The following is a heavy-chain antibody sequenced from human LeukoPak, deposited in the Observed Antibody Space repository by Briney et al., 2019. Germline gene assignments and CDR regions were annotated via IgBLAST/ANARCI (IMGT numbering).Heavy chain of an antibody. CDR1: GFTFSTYG. Sequence: GGSLRLSCAASGFTFSTYGMHWVRQAPGKGLEWLAVISYDGNNKYYADSVKGRFTISRDNSKNTLYLQMNSLKAEDTAVYYCAKGVHSAIVVARGLEGADYWGQGTLVTVSS. V-gene: IGHV3-30*18. CDR3: AKGVHSAIVVARGLEGADY. CDR2: ISYDGNNK. J-gene: IGHJ4*02. D-gene: IGHD3-22*01.